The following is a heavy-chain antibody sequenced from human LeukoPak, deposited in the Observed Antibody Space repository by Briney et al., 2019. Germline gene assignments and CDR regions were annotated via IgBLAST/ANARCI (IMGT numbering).Heavy chain of an antibody. CDR3: ARSYCSGGSCYEGPSGFDY. CDR2: IIPIFGTA. J-gene: IGHJ4*02. V-gene: IGHV1-69*06. Sequence: GASVKVSCKASGGTFSSYAISWVRQAPGQGLEWMGGIIPIFGTANYAQKFQGRVTITADKSTSTAYMELSSLRSEDTAVYYCARSYCSGGSCYEGPSGFDYWGQGTLATVSS. D-gene: IGHD2-15*01. CDR1: GGTFSSYA.